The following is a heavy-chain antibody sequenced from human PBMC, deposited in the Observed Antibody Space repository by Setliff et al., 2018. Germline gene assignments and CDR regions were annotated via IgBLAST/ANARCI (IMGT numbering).Heavy chain of an antibody. V-gene: IGHV4-30-4*08. CDR2: IYSSGST. D-gene: IGHD5-12*01. Sequence: PSETLSLTCTVSGGSISSGDYYWSWIRQPPGKGLEWIGYIYSSGSTYYNPSLKSRVSISVDTSKNQFSLKLSSVTAADTAVYYCAGYSGYGGDDYWGQGTLVTVSS. CDR3: AGYSGYGGDDY. CDR1: GGSISSGDYY. J-gene: IGHJ4*02.